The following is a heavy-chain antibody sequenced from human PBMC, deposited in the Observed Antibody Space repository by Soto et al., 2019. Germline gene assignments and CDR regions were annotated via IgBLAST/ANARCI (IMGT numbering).Heavy chain of an antibody. CDR3: ARSQGSSTSLEIYYYYYYGMDV. Sequence: QVQLVQSGAEVKKPGSSVKVSCKACGGTFSSYAISWVRQAPGQGLEGMGGIIPISGTANYAQKFQGRVTITADESTSTAYMELSRLRSEDTAVYYCARSQGSSTSLEIYYYYYYGMDVWGQGTTVTVSS. V-gene: IGHV1-69*01. CDR1: GGTFSSYA. J-gene: IGHJ6*02. D-gene: IGHD2-2*01. CDR2: IIPISGTA.